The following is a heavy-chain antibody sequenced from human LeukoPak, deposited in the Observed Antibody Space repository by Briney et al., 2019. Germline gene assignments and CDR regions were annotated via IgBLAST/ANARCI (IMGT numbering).Heavy chain of an antibody. J-gene: IGHJ3*02. CDR1: GFTFSSYW. CDR2: IKQDGSEK. D-gene: IGHD4-17*01. V-gene: IGHV3-7*01. Sequence: GSLRLSCAASGFTFSSYWMSWVRQAPGKGLEWVANIKQDGSEKYYVDSVKGRFTISRDNAKNSLYLQMNSLRTEDTAVYYCARQMTTVRSSAFDIWGQGTMVTVSS. CDR3: ARQMTTVRSSAFDI.